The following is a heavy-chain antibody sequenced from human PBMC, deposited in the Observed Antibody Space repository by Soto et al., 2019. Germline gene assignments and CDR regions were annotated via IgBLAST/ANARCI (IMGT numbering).Heavy chain of an antibody. Sequence: SETLSLTCAVSGGSISSGGYSWSWIRQPPGKGLQWIGYIYHSGRTNYNPSLKSRVTISVEKSKNQFSLELSSMTAADTAVYYCARGGDWKFDYWGQGSLVTVSS. CDR3: ARGGDWKFDY. CDR2: IYHSGRT. D-gene: IGHD2-21*02. CDR1: GGSISSGGYS. J-gene: IGHJ4*02. V-gene: IGHV4-30-2*01.